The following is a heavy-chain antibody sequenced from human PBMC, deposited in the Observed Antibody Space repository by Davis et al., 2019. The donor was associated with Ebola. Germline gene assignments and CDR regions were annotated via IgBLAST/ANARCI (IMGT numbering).Heavy chain of an antibody. CDR3: ARGGVAYSDLDY. J-gene: IGHJ4*02. D-gene: IGHD2-21*01. Sequence: ASVKVSCKTSGFPLISYGISWVRQAPGQGLEWMAWISAYSGDSNHAQRLQGRVTLTTDTSTNTAYMELKSLRSDDTAVYYCARGGVAYSDLDYWGQGTLVAVSS. V-gene: IGHV1-18*01. CDR1: GFPLISYG. CDR2: ISAYSGDS.